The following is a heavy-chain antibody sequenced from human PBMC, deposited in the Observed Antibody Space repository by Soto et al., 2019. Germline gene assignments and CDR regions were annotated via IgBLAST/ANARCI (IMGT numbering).Heavy chain of an antibody. Sequence: GGSLRLSCAGSGFTFSEHYMSWIRQAPGKGLEWVAYISSGGSHTDYADSVRGRFTSSRDNAKSSLYLQMSSLRDEDTAVYFCARVRGGGTDLLGPGTQVTVSS. D-gene: IGHD3-16*01. V-gene: IGHV3-11*06. CDR1: GFTFSEHY. CDR3: ARVRGGGTDL. CDR2: ISSGGSHT. J-gene: IGHJ5*02.